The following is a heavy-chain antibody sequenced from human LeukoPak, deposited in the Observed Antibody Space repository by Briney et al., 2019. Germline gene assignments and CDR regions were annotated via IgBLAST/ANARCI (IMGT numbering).Heavy chain of an antibody. CDR3: ARASIGVGGPHDAFDI. V-gene: IGHV3-64*01. Sequence: GGSLRLSCAASGFTFSSHAMHWVRQTPGKGLEYVSAISGNGGSTWYGNSVQGRFTISRDNSKDTLYLQMGSLRGDDMAVYYCARASIGVGGPHDAFDIWGQGTMVTVSS. CDR1: GFTFSSHA. D-gene: IGHD6-13*01. CDR2: ISGNGGST. J-gene: IGHJ3*02.